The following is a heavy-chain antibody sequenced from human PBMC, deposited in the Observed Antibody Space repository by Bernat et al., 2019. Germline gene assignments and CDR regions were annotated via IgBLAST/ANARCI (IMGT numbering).Heavy chain of an antibody. CDR3: ARNGGNEDGWFDP. CDR1: GYSFTSYW. CDR2: IDPSDSYT. V-gene: IGHV5-10-1*03. J-gene: IGHJ5*02. Sequence: EVQLVQSGAEVKKPGESLRISCKGSGYSFTSYWISWVRQMPGKGLEWMGRIDPSDSYTNYSPSFQGHVTNSADKSISTAYLKWSSLKASDTAMDYCARNGGNEDGWFDPWGQGTLVTVSS. D-gene: IGHD3-16*01.